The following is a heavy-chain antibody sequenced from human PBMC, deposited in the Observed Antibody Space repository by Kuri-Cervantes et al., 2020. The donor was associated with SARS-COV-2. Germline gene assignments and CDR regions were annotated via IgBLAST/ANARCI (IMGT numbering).Heavy chain of an antibody. CDR1: GFTISTYD. CDR2: IGTAGDT. V-gene: IGHV3-13*04. D-gene: IGHD3-3*01. J-gene: IGHJ3*02. Sequence: LTCVPSGFTISTYDMHWVRQAKGKGLEWVSAIGTAGDTYYPGSVKGRFTIPRENAKNTLYLQMNSLRAGDTAVYYCARGDIRSGGDAFDIWGQGTMVTVSS. CDR3: ARGDIRSGGDAFDI.